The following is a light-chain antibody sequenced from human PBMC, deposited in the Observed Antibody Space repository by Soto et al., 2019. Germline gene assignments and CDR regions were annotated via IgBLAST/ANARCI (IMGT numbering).Light chain of an antibody. CDR3: CSYAGTYTWV. CDR1: SSDVGGYNY. Sequence: QSVLTQPRSVSGSPGQSVTISCTGTSSDVGGYNYVSWYQQQPGKAPKIMIYDVSKRPSGVPDRFSGSKSGNTASLTISGLRAEDEADYYCCSYAGTYTWVFGGGTKVTVL. J-gene: IGLJ3*02. CDR2: DVS. V-gene: IGLV2-11*01.